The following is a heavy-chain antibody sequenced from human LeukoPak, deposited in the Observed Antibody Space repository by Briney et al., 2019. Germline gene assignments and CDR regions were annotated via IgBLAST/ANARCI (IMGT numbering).Heavy chain of an antibody. CDR2: ISWDGGST. D-gene: IGHD3-10*01. Sequence: GGSLRLFCAASGSTFDDYTMHWVRQAPGKGLEWVSLISWDGGSTYYADSVKGRFTISRDNSKNSLYLQMNSLRTEDTALYFCAKDHYYGSGSYSRWVYFDYWGQGTLVTVSS. CDR1: GSTFDDYT. J-gene: IGHJ4*02. CDR3: AKDHYYGSGSYSRWVYFDY. V-gene: IGHV3-43*01.